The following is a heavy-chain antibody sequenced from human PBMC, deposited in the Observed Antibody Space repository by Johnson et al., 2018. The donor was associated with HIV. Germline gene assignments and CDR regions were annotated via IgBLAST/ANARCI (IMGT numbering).Heavy chain of an antibody. J-gene: IGHJ3*02. V-gene: IGHV3-30-3*01. CDR2: ILYDGSNK. CDR3: ARASVSSPRYSSSSDDAFDI. Sequence: VQLVESGGGVVQPGRSLRLSCAASGFTFSSYAMHWVRQAPGKGLEWVAVILYDGSNKYYADSVKGRFTISRDNSKNTLYLQMNSLRVEDTAVYYCARASVSSPRYSSSSDDAFDIWGQGTMVTVSS. D-gene: IGHD6-6*01. CDR1: GFTFSSYA.